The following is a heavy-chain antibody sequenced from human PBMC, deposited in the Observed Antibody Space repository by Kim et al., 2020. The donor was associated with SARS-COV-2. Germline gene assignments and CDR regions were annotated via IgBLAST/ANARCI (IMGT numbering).Heavy chain of an antibody. J-gene: IGHJ4*02. D-gene: IGHD3-10*01. Sequence: SETLSLTCTVSGGSISSSSYYWGWIRQPPGKGLEWIGSIYYSGSTYYNPSLKSRVTISVDTSKNQFSLKLSSVTAADTAVYYCATLWTYGSGSYYPLDYWGQGTLVTVSS. CDR2: IYYSGST. V-gene: IGHV4-39*01. CDR3: ATLWTYGSGSYYPLDY. CDR1: GGSISSSSYY.